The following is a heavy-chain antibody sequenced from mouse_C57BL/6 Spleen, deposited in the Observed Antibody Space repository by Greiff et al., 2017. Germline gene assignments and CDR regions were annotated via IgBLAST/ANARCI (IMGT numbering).Heavy chain of an antibody. CDR2: ISTYYGDA. J-gene: IGHJ3*01. D-gene: IGHD2-5*01. V-gene: IGHV1-67*01. Sequence: VNVVESGPELVRPGVSVKISCKGSGYTFTDYAMHWVKQSHAKSLEWIGVISTYYGDASYNQKFKDKATMTVDKSSSTAYMELARLTSEDSAVYYCARSDYSNYCAYWGQGTLVTVSA. CDR3: ARSDYSNYCAY. CDR1: GYTFTDYA.